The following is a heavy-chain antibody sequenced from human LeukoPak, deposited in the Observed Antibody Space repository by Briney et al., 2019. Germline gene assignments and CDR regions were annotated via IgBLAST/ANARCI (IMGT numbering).Heavy chain of an antibody. Sequence: GASVKVSCKASGYTFTGYYMHWVRQAPGQGLEWMGWINPNSGGTNYAQKFQGRVTMTRDTSISTAYMELSRLRSDDTAVYYCARTPSYYYGSGGSYNWFDPWGQGALVTVSS. CDR2: INPNSGGT. V-gene: IGHV1-2*02. CDR1: GYTFTGYY. D-gene: IGHD3-10*01. J-gene: IGHJ5*02. CDR3: ARTPSYYYGSGGSYNWFDP.